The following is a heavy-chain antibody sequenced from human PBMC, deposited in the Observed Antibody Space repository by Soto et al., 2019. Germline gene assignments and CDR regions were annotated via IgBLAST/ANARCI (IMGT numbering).Heavy chain of an antibody. J-gene: IGHJ6*02. CDR2: INPNGGGT. CDR3: ARDCRPYTIQQYYYPMDV. Sequence: QVQLVQSGAEVKEPGASVRLSCKASGYNFNDYYIYWVRQAPGLGLECMGWINPNGGGTTYEQKFGGRVSCNRDTSLSADHLEVTRMTSDATAVYYCARDCRPYTIQQYYYPMDVWGQGTTVTVSS. CDR1: GYNFNDYY. V-gene: IGHV1-2*02. D-gene: IGHD3-10*01.